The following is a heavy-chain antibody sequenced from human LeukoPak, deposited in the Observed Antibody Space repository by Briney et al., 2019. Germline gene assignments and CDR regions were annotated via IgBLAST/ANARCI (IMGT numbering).Heavy chain of an antibody. Sequence: ASVKVSCKASGGTFSSYAISWVRQAPGQGLEWMGGITPNSGGTNYAQKFQGRVTMTRDTSITTAYMELTSLRSDDTAVYYCALYDFWSGYPDYWGQGTLVTVSS. CDR3: ALYDFWSGYPDY. CDR2: ITPNSGGT. J-gene: IGHJ4*02. CDR1: GGTFSSYA. V-gene: IGHV1-2*02. D-gene: IGHD3-3*01.